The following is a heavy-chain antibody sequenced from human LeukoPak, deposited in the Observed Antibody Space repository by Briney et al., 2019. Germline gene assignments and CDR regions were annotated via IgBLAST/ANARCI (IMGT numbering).Heavy chain of an antibody. V-gene: IGHV1-2*02. CDR1: GYTLTDYY. CDR2: FNPSSGGT. J-gene: IGHJ3*02. CDR3: AKVASTTRRHDAFDI. D-gene: IGHD1-1*01. Sequence: RASVKVSCKASGYTLTDYYIHWVRQAPGQGLEWMGWFNPSSGGTIYAQKFQGRVTMTRDMSISTAYMELSRLRSDDTAVYFCAKVASTTRRHDAFDIWGQGTLVTVSS.